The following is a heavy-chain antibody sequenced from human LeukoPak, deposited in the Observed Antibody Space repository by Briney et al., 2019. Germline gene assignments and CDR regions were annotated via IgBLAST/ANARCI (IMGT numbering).Heavy chain of an antibody. CDR3: VKSGGYATAIRYFDL. V-gene: IGHV3-9*01. Sequence: GGSLRLSCAACGFSFGGYALHWVRQAPGKGLEWVASISWNSGDIVHAYSVKGRFTISRDNAKNSLYLQMDSLRTEDTALYYCVKSGGYATAIRYFDLWGRGTLVTVSS. CDR2: ISWNSGDI. J-gene: IGHJ2*01. D-gene: IGHD2-21*02. CDR1: GFSFGGYA.